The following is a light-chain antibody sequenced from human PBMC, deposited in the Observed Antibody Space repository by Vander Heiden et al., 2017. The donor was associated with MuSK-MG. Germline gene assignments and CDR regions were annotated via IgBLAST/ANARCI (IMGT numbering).Light chain of an antibody. CDR3: QQYYDTPLT. CDR2: WSS. Sequence: DCAMTPSPDPPAVSLGARATITCKSSQSVLYSSDTKNYLAWYQQTPGQPPMLLIYWSSTRESGVPDRFSGSGSGTDFTLTISSLQAEDVAIYYCQQYYDTPLTFGGGTKVEIK. V-gene: IGKV4-1*01. J-gene: IGKJ4*01. CDR1: QSVLYSSDTKNY.